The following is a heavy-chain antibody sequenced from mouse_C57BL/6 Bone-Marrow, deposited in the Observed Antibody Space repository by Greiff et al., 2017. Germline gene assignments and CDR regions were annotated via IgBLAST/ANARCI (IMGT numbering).Heavy chain of an antibody. Sequence: VQLQQSGAELVKPGASVKMSCKASGYTFTSYWITWVKQRPGQGLEWIGDIYPGSGSTNYNEKFKSKATLTVDTSSSTAYMQLSSLTSEDSAVYDGARSGPWDCRSLVAYWGQGTLVTVSA. CDR3: ARSGPWDCRSLVAY. V-gene: IGHV1-55*01. J-gene: IGHJ3*01. CDR2: IYPGSGST. CDR1: GYTFTSYW. D-gene: IGHD3-1*01.